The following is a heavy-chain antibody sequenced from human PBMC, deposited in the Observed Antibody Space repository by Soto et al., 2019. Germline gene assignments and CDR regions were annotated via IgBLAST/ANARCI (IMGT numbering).Heavy chain of an antibody. CDR2: ISGSGGST. CDR3: AKRSLGMVRGQTSYYYYGMDV. V-gene: IGHV3-23*01. CDR1: GFTFSSYA. Sequence: GGSLRLSCAASGFTFSSYAMSWVRQAPGKGLEWVSAISGSGGSTYYADSVKGRFTISRDNSKNTLYLQMNSLRAEDTAVYYCAKRSLGMVRGQTSYYYYGMDVWGQGTTVTVSS. J-gene: IGHJ6*02. D-gene: IGHD3-10*01.